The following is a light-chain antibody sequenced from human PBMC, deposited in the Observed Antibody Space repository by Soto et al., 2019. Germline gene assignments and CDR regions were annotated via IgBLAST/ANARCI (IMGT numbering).Light chain of an antibody. CDR2: GAS. V-gene: IGKV3-20*01. CDR3: QQYGSSPKT. CDR1: QGIGDN. J-gene: IGKJ1*01. Sequence: VSQAASTRSVSPGQSATLSCRASQGIGDNLAWYQQKPGQAPRLLIYGASSRATGIPDRFSGSGSGTDFTLTISSLEPEDFAVYYCQQYGSSPKTFGQGTKVDI.